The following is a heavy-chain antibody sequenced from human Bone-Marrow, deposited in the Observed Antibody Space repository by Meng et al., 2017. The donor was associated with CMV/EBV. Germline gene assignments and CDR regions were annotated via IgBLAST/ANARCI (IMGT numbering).Heavy chain of an antibody. Sequence: ASVNVSCTASGYTFTSYYMHWVRQAPGQGLEWMGIINPSGGSTSYAQKFQGRVTMTRDTSTSTVYMELSSLRSEDTAVYYCARARDPGPGYCSSTSCYTGIYYYYGMDVWGQGTTVTVSS. CDR3: ARARDPGPGYCSSTSCYTGIYYYYGMDV. V-gene: IGHV1-46*01. CDR1: GYTFTSYY. CDR2: INPSGGST. D-gene: IGHD2-2*02. J-gene: IGHJ6*02.